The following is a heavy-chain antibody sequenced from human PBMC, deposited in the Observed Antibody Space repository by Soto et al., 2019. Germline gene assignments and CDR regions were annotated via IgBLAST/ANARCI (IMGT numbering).Heavy chain of an antibody. D-gene: IGHD6-19*01. V-gene: IGHV3-23*01. J-gene: IGHJ4*02. CDR2: ISGSGGST. Sequence: PGGSLRLSCAASGFTFSSYAMSWVRQAPGKGLVWVSTISGSGGSTYYADSVKGRFTISRDNSKNTLYLQMNSLRAEDTAVYYCAKDPGIAVAGTDYWGQGTLVTVSS. CDR1: GFTFSSYA. CDR3: AKDPGIAVAGTDY.